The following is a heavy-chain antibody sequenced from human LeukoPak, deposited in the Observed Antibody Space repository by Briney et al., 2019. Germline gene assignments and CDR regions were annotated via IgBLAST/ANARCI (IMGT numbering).Heavy chain of an antibody. J-gene: IGHJ3*02. CDR2: IKQDGSEK. Sequence: PGGSLRLSCAASGFTFSSYWMSWVRQAPGKGLEWVANIKQDGSEKYYVGSVKGRFTISRDNAKNSLYLQMNSLRAEDTAVYYCARDLSEQWLVRGEAFDIWGQGTMVTVSS. V-gene: IGHV3-7*01. CDR1: GFTFSSYW. CDR3: ARDLSEQWLVRGEAFDI. D-gene: IGHD6-19*01.